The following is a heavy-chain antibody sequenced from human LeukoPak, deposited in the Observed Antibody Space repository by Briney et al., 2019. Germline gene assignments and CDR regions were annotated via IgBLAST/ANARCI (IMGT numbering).Heavy chain of an antibody. V-gene: IGHV3-23*01. CDR2: ISGSGGST. Sequence: PGGSLRLSCAASGFTVGSSYMDWVRQAPGKGLEWVSAISGSGGSTYYADSVKGRFTISRDNSKNTLYLQMNSLRAEDTAVYYYAKEQGIAVAGTDYNYYYYMDVWGKGTTVTVSS. CDR1: GFTVGSSY. CDR3: AKEQGIAVAGTDYNYYYYMDV. D-gene: IGHD6-19*01. J-gene: IGHJ6*03.